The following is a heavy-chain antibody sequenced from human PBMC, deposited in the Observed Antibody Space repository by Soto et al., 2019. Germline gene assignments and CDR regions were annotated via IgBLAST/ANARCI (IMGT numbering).Heavy chain of an antibody. J-gene: IGHJ3*02. V-gene: IGHV3-7*01. Sequence: EVQLVESGGALVQPGGSLRLSCAASGFSFSAYWMNWVRQAPGKGLEWVANINEDGSEKYYVDSVKGRFTISRDNAKDSMYLQMNNLGADHTAAYYCSRDDPKGALPDAFANLGQGTVVTVSS. CDR1: GFSFSAYW. CDR2: INEDGSEK. CDR3: SRDDPKGALPDAFAN.